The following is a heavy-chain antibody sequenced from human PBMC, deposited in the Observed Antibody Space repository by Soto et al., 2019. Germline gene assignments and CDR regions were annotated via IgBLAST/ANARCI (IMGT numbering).Heavy chain of an antibody. J-gene: IGHJ5*02. V-gene: IGHV6-1*01. CDR3: VRLIGNSWLDP. CDR1: GDSVSTNSAT. CDR2: TYYRSPWSY. Sequence: SQTLSLTCAISGDSVSTNSATWDWIRQSPSRGLQWLGRTYYRSPWSYDYAVSVQGRITINPDTSNNRFSLHLSSVTPDDTAVYYCVRLIGNSWLDPWGQGTLVTVSS. D-gene: IGHD2-8*01.